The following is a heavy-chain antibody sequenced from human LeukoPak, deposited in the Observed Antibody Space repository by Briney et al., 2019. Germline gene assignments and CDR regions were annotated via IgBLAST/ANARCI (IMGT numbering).Heavy chain of an antibody. J-gene: IGHJ4*02. CDR1: GGSVSSSSYY. D-gene: IGHD2-2*01. CDR2: IYYSGTT. CDR3: ARERYQLNFDY. Sequence: PSETLSLTCTVSGGSVSSSSYYWRWIRQPPGKGLEWIGYIYYSGTTNYNPSLKSRVTISVDTSKNQFSLRLSSVTAADTAVYYCARERYQLNFDYWGQGTLVTVSS. V-gene: IGHV4-61*01.